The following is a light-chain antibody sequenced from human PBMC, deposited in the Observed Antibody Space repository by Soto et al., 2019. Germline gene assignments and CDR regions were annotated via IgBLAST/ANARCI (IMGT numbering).Light chain of an antibody. CDR1: ESVSSSY. V-gene: IGKV3-15*01. J-gene: IGKJ4*01. Sequence: ETVLTQSPGTLSLSPGERATLSCRASESVSSSYLAWYQQKPGQAPRLLIYGASTRATGIPARFSGSGSGTEFTLTISSLQSEDFAVYSCQQYNNWPLTFGGGTKVDIK. CDR2: GAS. CDR3: QQYNNWPLT.